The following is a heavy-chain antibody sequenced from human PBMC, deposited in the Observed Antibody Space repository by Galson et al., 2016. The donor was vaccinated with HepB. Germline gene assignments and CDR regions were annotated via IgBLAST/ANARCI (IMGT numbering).Heavy chain of an antibody. CDR3: ARRWYYDFWSGYFTGWFDP. D-gene: IGHD3-3*01. J-gene: IGHJ5*02. CDR2: INVNNGGT. CDR1: GYPFIGYH. V-gene: IGHV1-2*02. Sequence: SVKVSCKASGYPFIGYHMHWLRQAPGQGLEWLGWINVNNGGTRYAQKFKGRVSMTRDTSINTAYLEVSGLTSDDTALYYCARRWYYDFWSGYFTGWFDPWGQGTLVTVSS.